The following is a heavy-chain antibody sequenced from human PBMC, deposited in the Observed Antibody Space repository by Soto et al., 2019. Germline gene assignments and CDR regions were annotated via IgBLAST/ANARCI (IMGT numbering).Heavy chain of an antibody. CDR3: ARSRPPLGITGWDYFDY. D-gene: IGHD3-16*01. J-gene: IGHJ4*02. CDR1: GYTFTGYY. Sequence: ASVKVSCKASGYTFTGYYMHWVRQAPGQGLEWMGWINPNSGGTNYAQKFQGWVTMTRDTSISTAYMELSRLRSDDTAVYYCARSRPPLGITGWDYFDYWGQGTLVTVSS. CDR2: INPNSGGT. V-gene: IGHV1-2*04.